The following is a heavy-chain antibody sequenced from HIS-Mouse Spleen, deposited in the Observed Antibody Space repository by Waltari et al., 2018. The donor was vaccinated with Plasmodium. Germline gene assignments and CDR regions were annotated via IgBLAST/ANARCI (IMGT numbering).Heavy chain of an antibody. Sequence: QVQLQQWGAGLLKPSETLSLTCAVYGGSFSGYYWSWIRQPPGKGLAWIGEINHSGSTNKNPALKRRVTISGDTSKSQFSLKRSSVTAGDTVVYYCARGRRIVVVTAPRGFFDYWGQGTLVTVSS. CDR3: ARGRRIVVVTAPRGFFDY. CDR2: INHSGST. CDR1: GGSFSGYY. V-gene: IGHV4-34*01. J-gene: IGHJ4*02. D-gene: IGHD2-21*02.